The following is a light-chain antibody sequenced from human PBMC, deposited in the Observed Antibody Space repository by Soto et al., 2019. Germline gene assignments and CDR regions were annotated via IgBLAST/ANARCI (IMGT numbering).Light chain of an antibody. CDR2: DVT. Sequence: QSALTQPASVSGSPGQWITISCTGTSRDVGGYNYVSWYQQYPGKAPKLMIYDVTNRPSGVSNRFSGSKSGNTASLTISGLQAEDEADYYCSSYTSSSTYVFGTGTKLTVL. J-gene: IGLJ1*01. CDR3: SSYTSSSTYV. V-gene: IGLV2-14*01. CDR1: SRDVGGYNY.